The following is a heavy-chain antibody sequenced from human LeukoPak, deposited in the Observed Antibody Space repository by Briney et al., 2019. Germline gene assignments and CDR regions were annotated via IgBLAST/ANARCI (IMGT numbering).Heavy chain of an antibody. CDR2: INPNSGDT. CDR3: ARDADTALFPIYYYYGIDV. V-gene: IGHV1-2*02. CDR1: GYTFTGYY. Sequence: ASVKVSCKASGYTFTGYYMHWVRQAPGQGLEWMGWINPNSGDTTHLQRFSGRVTMTTDTSISTAHMELSGLTSDDTAVYYCARDADTALFPIYYYYGIDVWGQGTTVTVSS. D-gene: IGHD5-18*01. J-gene: IGHJ6*02.